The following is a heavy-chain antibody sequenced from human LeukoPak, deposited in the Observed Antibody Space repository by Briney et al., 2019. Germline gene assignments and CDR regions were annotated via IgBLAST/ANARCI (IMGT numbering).Heavy chain of an antibody. V-gene: IGHV4-39*07. J-gene: IGHJ4*02. CDR1: GGSISSSTYY. CDR2: IYYSGSA. CDR3: AGSVGYGVYEVVDY. Sequence: SETLSLTCTVSGGSISSSTYYWGWIRQPPGKGLEWIGNIYYSGSAYYSPSLKSRVTISVDTSENQFSLKLSSVTAADTAVYYCAGSVGYGVYEVVDYWGQGTLVTVSS. D-gene: IGHD4-17*01.